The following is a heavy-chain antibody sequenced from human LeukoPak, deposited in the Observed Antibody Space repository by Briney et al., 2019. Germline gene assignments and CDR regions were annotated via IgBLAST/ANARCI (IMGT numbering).Heavy chain of an antibody. V-gene: IGHV1-69*05. Sequence: ASVKVSCKASGGTFSSYAISWVRQAPGQGLEWMGGIIPIFGTANYAQKFQGRVTITTDESTSAAYMELSSLRSEDTAVYYCARDTMVRGVIPYFDYWGQGTLVTVSS. J-gene: IGHJ4*02. D-gene: IGHD3-10*01. CDR2: IIPIFGTA. CDR3: ARDTMVRGVIPYFDY. CDR1: GGTFSSYA.